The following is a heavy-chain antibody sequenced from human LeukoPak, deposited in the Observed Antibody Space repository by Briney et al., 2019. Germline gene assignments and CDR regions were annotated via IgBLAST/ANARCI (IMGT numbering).Heavy chain of an antibody. CDR2: ISAYNGNT. V-gene: IGHV1-18*01. Sequence: ASVKVSCTASGYTFTSYGISWVRQAPGPGLEWMGWISAYNGNTNCAQKLQGRVTMTTDTSTSTAYMELRSLRSDATAVYYCASGGRDGDNYYFDYWGQGTLVTVSS. CDR3: ASGGRDGDNYYFDY. D-gene: IGHD5-24*01. J-gene: IGHJ4*02. CDR1: GYTFTSYG.